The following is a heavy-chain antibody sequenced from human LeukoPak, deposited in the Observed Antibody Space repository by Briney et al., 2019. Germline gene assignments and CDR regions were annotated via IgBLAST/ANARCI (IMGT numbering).Heavy chain of an antibody. CDR1: GFTFDDYA. CDR2: ISWDGGST. Sequence: PGGSLRLSCAVSGFTFDDYAMHWVRQAPGKGLEWVSLISWDGGSTYYADSVKGRFTISRDNSKNSLYLQMNSLRAEDTTLYYCAKDEMDGSGSYYNLDYWGQGTLVTVSS. J-gene: IGHJ4*02. CDR3: AKDEMDGSGSYYNLDY. D-gene: IGHD3-10*01. V-gene: IGHV3-43D*04.